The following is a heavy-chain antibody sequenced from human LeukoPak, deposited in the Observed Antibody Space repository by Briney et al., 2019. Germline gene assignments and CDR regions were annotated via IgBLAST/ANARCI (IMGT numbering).Heavy chain of an antibody. V-gene: IGHV1-69*13. J-gene: IGHJ5*02. Sequence: GASVKVSCKASGYTFTGYYMHWVRQAPGQGLEWMGGIIPIFGTANYAQKFQGRVTITADESTSTAYMELSSLRSEDTAVYYCAVSVATIFWFDPWGQGTLVTVSS. CDR3: AVSVATIFWFDP. CDR2: IIPIFGTA. CDR1: GYTFTGYY. D-gene: IGHD5-12*01.